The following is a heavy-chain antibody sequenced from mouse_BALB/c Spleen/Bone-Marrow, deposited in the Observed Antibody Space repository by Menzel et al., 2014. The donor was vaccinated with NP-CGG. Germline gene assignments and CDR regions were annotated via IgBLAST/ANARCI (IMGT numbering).Heavy chain of an antibody. Sequence: QVQLQQSGVELVRPGVSVKLSCKASGYTFTSYWMHWIKQRPEQGLERIGGINPSNGGTNYNEKFKSKATLTVDKSSSTAYMQLSSLTSEDSSVYYCARSGDGYYVDYFDYWNQGTTLTVSS. CDR2: INPSNGGT. J-gene: IGHJ2*01. CDR3: ARSGDGYYVDYFDY. CDR1: GYTFTSYW. D-gene: IGHD2-3*01. V-gene: IGHV1S81*02.